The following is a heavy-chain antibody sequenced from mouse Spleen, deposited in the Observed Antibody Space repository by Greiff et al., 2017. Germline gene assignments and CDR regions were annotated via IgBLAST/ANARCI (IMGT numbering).Heavy chain of an antibody. J-gene: IGHJ2*01. CDR1: GYSLTSDYV. Sequence: VQLQESGPGLVKPSQSLSLTCTVSGYSLTSDYVRYWIRQPAGNLLEWLGYISYSGSTSYNPSFNSRISITPDTTKNQYFRQLNSVTTGDTASDYCARTTAGYWGQGTTLTVSS. CDR2: ISYSGST. V-gene: IGHV3-2*02. CDR3: ARTTAGY. D-gene: IGHD1-2*01.